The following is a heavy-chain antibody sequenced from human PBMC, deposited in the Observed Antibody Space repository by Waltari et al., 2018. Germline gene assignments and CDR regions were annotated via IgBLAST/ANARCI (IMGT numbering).Heavy chain of an antibody. CDR2: VDPEDGKA. D-gene: IGHD3-10*01. CDR1: GYTFSDYY. J-gene: IGHJ3*01. CDR3: ATALGDNTSASRPFHL. Sequence: EVQLRQSGAELRKPGTQVKISCKASGYTFSDYYIHWVQQAPGKGLQWVGLVDPEDGKAIKAEKITGRVTITADTSTDTAYLELSSLTSEDTAVFYCATALGDNTSASRPFHLWGQGTVITVSS. V-gene: IGHV1-69-2*01.